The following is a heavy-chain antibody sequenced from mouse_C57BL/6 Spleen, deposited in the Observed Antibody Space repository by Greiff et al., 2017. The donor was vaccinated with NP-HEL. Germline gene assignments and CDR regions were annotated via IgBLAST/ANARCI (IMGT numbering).Heavy chain of an antibody. CDR2: ISDGGSYT. CDR1: GFTFSSYA. Sequence: VMLVESGGGLVKPGGSLKLPCAASGFTFSSYAMSWVRQTPEKRLEWVATISDGGSYTYYPDNVKGRFTISRDNAKNYLYLQMSHMKSEDTAMYYCARVGLPREYFDGWGTGTTVTDSS. V-gene: IGHV5-4*03. J-gene: IGHJ1*03. CDR3: ARVGLPREYFDG. D-gene: IGHD5-5*01.